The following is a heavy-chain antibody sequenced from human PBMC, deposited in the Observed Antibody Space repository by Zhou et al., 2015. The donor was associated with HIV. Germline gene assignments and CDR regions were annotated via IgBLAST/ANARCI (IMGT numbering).Heavy chain of an antibody. CDR2: IIPMFGTT. V-gene: IGHV1-69*01. J-gene: IGHJ4*02. Sequence: QVQLVQSGAEVKKPGSSVKVSCTASGGTFSSYAVSWVRQAPGQGLEWMGGIIPMFGTTNYAQKFQGRITITADEFTSTVYMELSSLRSDDAAVYYCASRYCSSTSCMGWFGELFTDYFDYWGQGTLVTVSS. D-gene: IGHD2-2*01. CDR1: GGTFSSYA. CDR3: ASRYCSSTSCMGWFGELFTDYFDY.